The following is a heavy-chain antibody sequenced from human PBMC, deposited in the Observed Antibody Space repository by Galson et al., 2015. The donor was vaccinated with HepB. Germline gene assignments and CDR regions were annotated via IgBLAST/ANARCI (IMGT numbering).Heavy chain of an antibody. D-gene: IGHD4-23*01. J-gene: IGHJ4*02. CDR3: ARTTVVPRYYFDC. CDR1: GFTFSDYY. V-gene: IGHV3-11*06. Sequence: SLRLSCAASGFTFSDYYMSWIRQAPGKGLEWVSYISSSSSYTNYADSVKGRFTISRDNAKNSLYLQMNSLRAEDTAVYYCARTTVVPRYYFDCWGQGTLVTVSS. CDR2: ISSSSSYT.